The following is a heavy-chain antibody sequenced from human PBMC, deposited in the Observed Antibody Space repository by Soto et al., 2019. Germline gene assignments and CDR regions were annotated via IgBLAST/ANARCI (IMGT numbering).Heavy chain of an antibody. V-gene: IGHV4-59*01. Sequence: PSETLSLTCTVSGGSIRSYYWTWIRQPPGKGLEWLGYIFYSGSTFYNPSLKSRVTISIHMSKSQFSLQLTSVTAADTAVYYCARGAADTAMVDSWGQGTLVTVSS. CDR1: GGSIRSYY. CDR3: ARGAADTAMVDS. CDR2: IFYSGST. D-gene: IGHD5-18*01. J-gene: IGHJ4*02.